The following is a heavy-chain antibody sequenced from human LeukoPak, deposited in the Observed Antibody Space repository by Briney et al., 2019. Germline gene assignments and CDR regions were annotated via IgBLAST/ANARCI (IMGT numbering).Heavy chain of an antibody. CDR3: ARVQTRGQWLPYYYYGMDV. V-gene: IGHV4-34*01. D-gene: IGHD6-19*01. J-gene: IGHJ6*02. Sequence: SETLSLTCAVYGGSFSGYYWSWIRQPPGKGLEWIGEINHSGSTNYNPSLKSRVTISVDTSKNQFPLKLSSVTAADTAVYYCARVQTRGQWLPYYYYGMDVWGQGTTVTVSS. CDR2: INHSGST. CDR1: GGSFSGYY.